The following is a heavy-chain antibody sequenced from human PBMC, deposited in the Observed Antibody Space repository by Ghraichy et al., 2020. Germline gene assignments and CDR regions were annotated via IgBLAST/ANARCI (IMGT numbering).Heavy chain of an antibody. Sequence: SLNISCTVSGGSISSSYYYWSWIRQHPGRGLECIGYIYYSGNTYYNPSLKSRVSISVDTSKNQFSLELSFVTAADTALYYCARGVAATYNFDYWGQGALVTVSS. CDR2: IYYSGNT. J-gene: IGHJ4*02. CDR3: ARGVAATYNFDY. V-gene: IGHV4-31*03. D-gene: IGHD2-15*01. CDR1: GGSISSSYYY.